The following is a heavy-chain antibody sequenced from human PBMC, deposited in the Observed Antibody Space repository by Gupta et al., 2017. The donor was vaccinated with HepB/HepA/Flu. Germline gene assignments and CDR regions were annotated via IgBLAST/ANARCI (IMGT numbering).Heavy chain of an antibody. CDR1: GGAFRSYV. CDR2: IIPSGDTG. Sequence: QGQLVQSGAEVKKPGSSAKVSCKASGGAFRSYVITWVRQAPGQGLEWMGGIIPSGDTGNYAQKFQDRVTFNSEETTSNVYMQERRLASEDTTTVYWRRGLSGIPAFFDIWGQGTLVTVSS. V-gene: IGHV1-69*01. J-gene: IGHJ3*02. D-gene: IGHD3-10*01. CDR3: RRGLSGIPAFFDI.